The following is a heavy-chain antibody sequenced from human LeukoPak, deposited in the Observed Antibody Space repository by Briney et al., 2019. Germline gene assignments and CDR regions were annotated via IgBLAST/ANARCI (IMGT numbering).Heavy chain of an antibody. Sequence: PSETLSLTCTVSGGSISSGAYYWSWIRQPPGKGPEWIGYIYYSGSTYYNPSLKSRVTISVDTSKNQFSLKLSSVTAADTAVYYCARYNDYYDSSGYYWGVDPWGQGTLVTVSS. CDR2: IYYSGST. J-gene: IGHJ5*02. V-gene: IGHV4-30-4*01. CDR1: GGSISSGAYY. CDR3: ARYNDYYDSSGYYWGVDP. D-gene: IGHD3-22*01.